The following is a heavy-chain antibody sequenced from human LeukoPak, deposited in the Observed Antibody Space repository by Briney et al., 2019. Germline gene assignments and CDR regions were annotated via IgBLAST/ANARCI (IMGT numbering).Heavy chain of an antibody. V-gene: IGHV4-39*01. J-gene: IGHJ5*02. CDR2: IYYSGST. Sequence: SETLSLTCTVSGGSISSSSYYWGWIRQPPGKGLEWIGSIYYSGSTYYNPSLKSRVTISVDTSKNQFSLKLSSVTDADTAVYYCARASPSRWFDPWGQGTLVTVSS. D-gene: IGHD6-6*01. CDR3: ARASPSRWFDP. CDR1: GGSISSSSYY.